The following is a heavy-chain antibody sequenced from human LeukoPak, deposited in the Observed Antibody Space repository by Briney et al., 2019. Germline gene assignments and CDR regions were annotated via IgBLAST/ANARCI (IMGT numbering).Heavy chain of an antibody. CDR2: ISGSGRDT. CDR1: GFTFSGYA. Sequence: GGSLKLSCAASGFTFSGYAMSWVRQAPGKGLQWVSGISGSGRDTFYSDSVKGRFTISRDNSKNTHYLQMSSLTAEDTAVYCCAKWGDFWTGLNNWYFELWGRGTLVTVSS. V-gene: IGHV3-23*01. CDR3: AKWGDFWTGLNNWYFEL. J-gene: IGHJ2*01. D-gene: IGHD3/OR15-3a*01.